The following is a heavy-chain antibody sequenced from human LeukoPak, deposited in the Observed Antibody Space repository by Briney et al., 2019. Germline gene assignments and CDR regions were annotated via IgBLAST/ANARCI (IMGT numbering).Heavy chain of an antibody. CDR2: ISGSGGST. V-gene: IGHV3-23*01. D-gene: IGHD1-26*01. CDR3: AKDSPIVGATAHSDDY. CDR1: GFTFSSYA. J-gene: IGHJ4*02. Sequence: PGGSLRLSCAASGFTFSSYAMSWVRQAPGKGLEWVSAISGSGGSTYYADSVKGRFAISRDNSKNTLYLQMNSLRAEDTAVYYCAKDSPIVGATAHSDDYWGQGTLVTVAS.